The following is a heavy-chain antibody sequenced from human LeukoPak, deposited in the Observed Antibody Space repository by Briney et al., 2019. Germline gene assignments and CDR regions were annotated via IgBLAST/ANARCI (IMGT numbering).Heavy chain of an antibody. D-gene: IGHD6-13*01. CDR2: ISGNGGST. CDR1: GFTFSSYA. CDR3: ASHFYSSSWLGAFDI. Sequence: GGSLRLSCAASGFTFSSYAMTWVRQAPGKGLEWVSAISGNGGSTYYADSVKGRFTISRDNSKNTLYLQMNSLRAEDTAVYYCASHFYSSSWLGAFDIWGQGTMVTVSS. J-gene: IGHJ3*02. V-gene: IGHV3-23*01.